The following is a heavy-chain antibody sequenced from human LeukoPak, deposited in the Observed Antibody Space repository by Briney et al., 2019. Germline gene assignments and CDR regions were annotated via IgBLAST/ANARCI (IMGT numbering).Heavy chain of an antibody. V-gene: IGHV3-23*01. CDR3: ASSRGSWPDYFDY. D-gene: IGHD6-13*01. CDR2: ISGSGGST. Sequence: GGSLRLSCAASGFTFRNYGMHWVRQAPGKGLEWVSAISGSGGSTYYADSVKGRFTISRDNSKNTLYLQMNSLRAEDTAVYYCASSRGSWPDYFDYWGQGTLVTVSS. J-gene: IGHJ4*02. CDR1: GFTFRNYG.